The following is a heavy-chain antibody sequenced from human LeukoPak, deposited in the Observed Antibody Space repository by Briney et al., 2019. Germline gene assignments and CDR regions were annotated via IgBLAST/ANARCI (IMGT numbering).Heavy chain of an antibody. Sequence: KPSETLSLTCTVSGGSISSYYWSWIPQPPGKGLEWIGYIYYSGSTNYNPSLKSRVTISVDTSKNQFSLKLSSVTAADTAVYYCARVDPDSSSTLEVFDYWGQGTLVAVSS. J-gene: IGHJ4*02. CDR1: GGSISSYY. CDR2: IYYSGST. D-gene: IGHD6-6*01. V-gene: IGHV4-59*01. CDR3: ARVDPDSSSTLEVFDY.